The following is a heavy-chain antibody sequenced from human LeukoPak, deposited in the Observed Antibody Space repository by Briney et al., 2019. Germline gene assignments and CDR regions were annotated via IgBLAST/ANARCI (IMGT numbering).Heavy chain of an antibody. CDR1: GGSISSSSYY. J-gene: IGHJ4*02. CDR2: IYDSGST. D-gene: IGHD5-18*01. V-gene: IGHV4-39*01. Sequence: SETLSLTCTVSGGSISSSSYYWGWIRQPPGKGLEWIGSIYDSGSTYSNPSLKSRVTISVDTSKSQFSLKLSSVTAADTAVYYCARDGYTYGSFDYWGQGTLVTVSS. CDR3: ARDGYTYGSFDY.